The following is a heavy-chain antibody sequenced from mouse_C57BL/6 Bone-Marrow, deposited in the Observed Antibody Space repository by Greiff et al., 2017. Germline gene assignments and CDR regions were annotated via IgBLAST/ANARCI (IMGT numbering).Heavy chain of an antibody. V-gene: IGHV1-50*01. J-gene: IGHJ4*01. CDR3: ARTDYYGSSYAYYYAMDY. Sequence: QVQLQQPGAELVKPGASVKLSCKASGYTFTSYWMQWVKQRPGQGLEWIGEIDPSDSYTNYNQKFKGKATLTVDTSSSTAYMQLSSLTSEDSAVYYCARTDYYGSSYAYYYAMDYWGQGTSVTVSS. CDR1: GYTFTSYW. D-gene: IGHD1-1*01. CDR2: IDPSDSYT.